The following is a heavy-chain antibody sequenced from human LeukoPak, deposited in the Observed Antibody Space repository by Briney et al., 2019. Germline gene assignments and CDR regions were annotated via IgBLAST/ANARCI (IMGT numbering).Heavy chain of an antibody. V-gene: IGHV3-23*01. D-gene: IGHD3-22*01. CDR3: AKEMGPGYYDSSGYYYLDAFDI. CDR2: ISGSGGST. J-gene: IGHJ3*02. Sequence: GGSLRLSCAASGFTFSSYAMSWVRQAPGKGLELVSAISGSGGSTYYADSVKGRFTISRDNSKNTLYLQMNSLRAEDTAVYYCAKEMGPGYYDSSGYYYLDAFDIWGQGTMVTVSS. CDR1: GFTFSSYA.